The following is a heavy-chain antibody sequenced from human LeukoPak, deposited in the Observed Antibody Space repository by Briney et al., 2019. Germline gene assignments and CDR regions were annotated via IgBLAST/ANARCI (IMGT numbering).Heavy chain of an antibody. Sequence: GGSLRLSCAASGFTFSNYAMSWVRQAPGMGLEWVSLISGSGASKYYADSVKGRFTVSRDNSKNTLYLQMNSLRAEDTAVYYCAKDPDCSSISCRAPFDYWGQGTLVTVSS. CDR3: AKDPDCSSISCRAPFDY. D-gene: IGHD2-2*01. CDR2: ISGSGASK. J-gene: IGHJ4*02. CDR1: GFTFSNYA. V-gene: IGHV3-23*01.